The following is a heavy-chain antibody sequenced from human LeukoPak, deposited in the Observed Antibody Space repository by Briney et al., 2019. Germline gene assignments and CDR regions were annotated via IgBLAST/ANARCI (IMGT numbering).Heavy chain of an antibody. J-gene: IGHJ4*02. Sequence: GGSLRLSCAASGFTFSMYALHWVRQAPGKGLEWVALISYDGSNADYVDSVKGRFTISRDNSKSTLFLQMNSLRAEDTAVYYCTRGQYYYHSGHYLGNFDYWGPGTLVTVSS. V-gene: IGHV3-30*01. CDR3: TRGQYYYHSGHYLGNFDY. CDR1: GFTFSMYA. CDR2: ISYDGSNA. D-gene: IGHD3-22*01.